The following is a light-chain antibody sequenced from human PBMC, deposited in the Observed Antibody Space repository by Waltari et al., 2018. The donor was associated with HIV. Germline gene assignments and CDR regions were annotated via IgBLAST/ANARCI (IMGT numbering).Light chain of an antibody. J-gene: IGKJ1*01. V-gene: IGKV3-20*01. CDR2: GAS. Sequence: EIVLTQSPGTLSLSPGERATLSCRASQSLSISLAWYQQKPGQAPRLLIYGASNRATGIPDRFSGSGSGTDFTLTISRLEPEDFAVYYCQQYGDSPRTFGQGTKVEVK. CDR1: QSLSIS. CDR3: QQYGDSPRT.